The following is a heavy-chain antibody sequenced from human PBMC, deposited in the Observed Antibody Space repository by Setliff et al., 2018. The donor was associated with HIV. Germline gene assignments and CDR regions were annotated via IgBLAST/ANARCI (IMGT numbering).Heavy chain of an antibody. V-gene: IGHV1-69*13. J-gene: IGHJ6*03. CDR3: ARGADGDYRYYMDV. D-gene: IGHD4-17*01. CDR1: GYTFISYG. Sequence: ASVKVSCKASGYTFISYGISWVRQAPGQGLEWMGWIFPSFGSANYAQKFQGRVTITADVSTSTIYMELSSLTSEDTAVYYCARGADGDYRYYMDVWGRGTTVTVS. CDR2: IFPSFGSA.